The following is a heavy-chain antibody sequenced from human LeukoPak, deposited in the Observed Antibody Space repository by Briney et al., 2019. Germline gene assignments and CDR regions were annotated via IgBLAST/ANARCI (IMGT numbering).Heavy chain of an antibody. V-gene: IGHV4-4*07. CDR2: IYNSGTT. Sequence: PSETLPLTCTVSGGSFSSYYWTWIRQPAGKGLEWIGRIYNSGTTNYSPSLESRVTMSLDTSKNRFSLSLSSVTAADTAVYYCARDRLGATGHWRIDVWGRGTLVTVSS. CDR3: ARDRLGATGHWRIDV. CDR1: GGSFSSYY. D-gene: IGHD1-26*01. J-gene: IGHJ2*01.